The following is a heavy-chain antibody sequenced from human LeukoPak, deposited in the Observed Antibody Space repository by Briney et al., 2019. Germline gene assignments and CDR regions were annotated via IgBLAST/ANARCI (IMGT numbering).Heavy chain of an antibody. J-gene: IGHJ5*02. V-gene: IGHV3-33*01. CDR3: VRGGPSTWS. D-gene: IGHD2-15*01. CDR2: MWYDGSNK. Sequence: PGRSLRLSCAASGFTFSSYGMHWVRQAPGKGLEWVAVMWYDGSNKYYADSVKGRFTISRDDAKNTVYLQMNNLRAEDTAVYYCVRGGPSTWSWGQGTLVTVSS. CDR1: GFTFSSYG.